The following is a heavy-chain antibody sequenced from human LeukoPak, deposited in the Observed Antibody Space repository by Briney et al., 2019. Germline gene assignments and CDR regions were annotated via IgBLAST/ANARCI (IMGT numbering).Heavy chain of an antibody. V-gene: IGHV1-46*01. D-gene: IGHD5-12*01. J-gene: IGHJ4*02. CDR2: INPTGGST. CDR3: AQDRAWIEFYF. CDR1: GYTFTSYY. Sequence: ASVKVSCKASGYTFTSYYMHWVRQAPGQGLEWMGLINPTGGSTGYAQKFQGRITLTRDMSTSTDYLELSSLRSDDTAVYYCAQDRAWIEFYFWGQGTLVTVSS.